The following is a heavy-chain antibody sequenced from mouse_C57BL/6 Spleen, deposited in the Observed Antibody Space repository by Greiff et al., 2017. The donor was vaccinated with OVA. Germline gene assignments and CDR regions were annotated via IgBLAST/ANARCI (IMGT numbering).Heavy chain of an antibody. CDR3: AGDFAGFAY. V-gene: IGHV1-82*01. CDR1: GYAFSSSW. CDR2: IYPGDGDT. J-gene: IGHJ3*01. Sequence: VMLVESGPELVKPGASVKISCKASGYAFSSSWMNWVKQRPGKGLEWIGRIYPGDGDTNYNGKFKGNATLTADKSSSTAYRQLSSLTSEDSAVYCCAGDFAGFAYWGQGTLVTVSA.